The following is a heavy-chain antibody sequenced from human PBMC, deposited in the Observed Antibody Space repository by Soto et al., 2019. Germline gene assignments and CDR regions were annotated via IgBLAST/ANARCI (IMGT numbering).Heavy chain of an antibody. CDR1: GGSFSGYS. Sequence: QVQLQQWGAGLLKPSETLSLTCAVYGGSFSGYSWTWIRQPPGTGLEWIGEINHSGSTNYNPSLKSRVTLSVDTSKHQFSLKLTSVTAAVTVVYYCARDKITGLFDYWGQGTLVTVSS. J-gene: IGHJ4*02. CDR2: INHSGST. V-gene: IGHV4-34*01. CDR3: ARDKITGLFDY. D-gene: IGHD2-8*02.